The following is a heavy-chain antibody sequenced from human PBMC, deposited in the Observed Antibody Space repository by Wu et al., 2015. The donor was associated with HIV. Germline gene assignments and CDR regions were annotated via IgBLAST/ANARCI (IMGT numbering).Heavy chain of an antibody. CDR3: AREGYDDRSHQFLVDYFYAMDV. V-gene: IGHV1-69*16. J-gene: IGHJ3*01. CDR2: IIPLLGTT. D-gene: IGHD3-22*01. CDR1: GYTFNRFP. Sequence: QVRLLQSGAEVKSPGSSVKVPCLTSGYTFNRFPINWLRQVPGQGLEWMGVIIPLLGTTDYAQKFQGRVTISTGASATTAYMELRNLTSDDTALYFCAREGYDDRSHQFLVDYFYAMDVWGQGTLVIVSS.